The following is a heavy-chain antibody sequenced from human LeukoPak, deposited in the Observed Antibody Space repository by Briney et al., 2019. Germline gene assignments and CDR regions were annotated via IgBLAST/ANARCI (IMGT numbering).Heavy chain of an antibody. J-gene: IGHJ4*02. Sequence: ASVKVSCKASGYTFTGYYMHWVRQAPGQGLEWMGWINPNSGGTNYAQKFQGRVTMTRDTSISTAYMELSRLRSDDTAVCYCARAQYYDFWSGYYYWGQGTLVTVSS. V-gene: IGHV1-2*02. CDR3: ARAQYYDFWSGYYY. D-gene: IGHD3-3*01. CDR2: INPNSGGT. CDR1: GYTFTGYY.